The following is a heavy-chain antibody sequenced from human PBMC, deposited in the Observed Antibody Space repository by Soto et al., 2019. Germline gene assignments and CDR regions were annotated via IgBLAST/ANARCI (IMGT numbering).Heavy chain of an antibody. CDR3: TCIFSGGYGYGFYYYGMDV. J-gene: IGHJ6*02. Sequence: PSETLSLTCTASGGSISSSSYYWGWIRQPPGKGLEWIGSIYYSGSTYYNPSLKSRVTISVDTSKSQFSLKLSSVTAADTAVYYCTCIFSGGYGYGFYYYGMDVWGQGTTVTVSS. V-gene: IGHV4-39*01. D-gene: IGHD5-18*01. CDR2: IYYSGST. CDR1: GGSISSSSYY.